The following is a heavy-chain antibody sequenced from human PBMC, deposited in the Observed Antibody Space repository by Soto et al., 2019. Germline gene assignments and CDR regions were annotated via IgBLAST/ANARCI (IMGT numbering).Heavy chain of an antibody. CDR1: GGSISSGYYY. CDR3: ARAAAGTLDY. V-gene: IGHV4-30-4*01. J-gene: IGHJ4*02. CDR2: IYYSGST. D-gene: IGHD6-13*01. Sequence: SETLSLTCTVSGGSISSGYYYWSWIRQPPGKGLEWIGYIYYSGSTYYNPSLKSRVTISVDTSKNQFSLKLSSVTAADTAVYYCARAAAGTLDYWGQGTLVTVSS.